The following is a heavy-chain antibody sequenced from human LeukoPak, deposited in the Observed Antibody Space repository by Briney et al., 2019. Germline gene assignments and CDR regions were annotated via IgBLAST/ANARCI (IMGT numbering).Heavy chain of an antibody. J-gene: IGHJ3*02. CDR3: AREGSGSGTDAFDI. CDR2: IGTAGDT. D-gene: IGHD1-26*01. V-gene: IGHV3-13*01. Sequence: GGSLRLSCAASGFTFSSYDMHWVRQATGKGLEWVSAIGTAGDTYYTGSVKGRFTISREDAKNSLYLQMNSLRAGDTAVYYCAREGSGSGTDAFDIWGQGTVVTVSS. CDR1: GFTFSSYD.